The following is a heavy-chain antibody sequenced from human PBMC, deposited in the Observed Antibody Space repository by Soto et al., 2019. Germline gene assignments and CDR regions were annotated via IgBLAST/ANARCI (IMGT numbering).Heavy chain of an antibody. D-gene: IGHD2-2*01. V-gene: IGHV1-18*01. CDR2: ISAYNGNT. CDR3: ARVGYCSSTSCYGEDYYYYMDV. J-gene: IGHJ6*03. Sequence: QVQLVQSGAEVKKPGASVKVSCKASGYTFTSYGISWVRQAPGQGLEWMGWISAYNGNTNYAQKLQGRVTMTTDTTKSTAYRQLRSLRSDDTAVYDCARVGYCSSTSCYGEDYYYYMDVWGKGTTVTVSS. CDR1: GYTFTSYG.